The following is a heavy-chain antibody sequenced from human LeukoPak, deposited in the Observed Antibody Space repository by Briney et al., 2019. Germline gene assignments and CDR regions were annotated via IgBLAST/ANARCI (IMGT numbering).Heavy chain of an antibody. D-gene: IGHD1-14*01. CDR3: ARLNPSSYYMDV. CDR2: IYYSGST. CDR1: GGSISSSSYY. Sequence: ASETLSLTCTVSGGSISSSSYYWGWIRQPPGKGLEWIGSIYYSGSTYYNPSLKSRVTISVDTSKNQFSLKLSSVTAADTAVYYCARLNPSSYYMDVWGKGTTVTISS. J-gene: IGHJ6*03. V-gene: IGHV4-39*01.